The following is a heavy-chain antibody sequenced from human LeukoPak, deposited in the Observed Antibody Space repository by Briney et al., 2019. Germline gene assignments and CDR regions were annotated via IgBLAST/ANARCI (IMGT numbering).Heavy chain of an antibody. Sequence: GGSLRLSCAASGFTFSSHCIHWVRQAPGKGLEWVANIKQDGNEKYYVDSVKGRFAISRDNAKNSVYLQMNSLRAEDTAVYYCARAPDPYNVGWYYFDYWGQGTLVSVSS. D-gene: IGHD6-19*01. CDR2: IKQDGNEK. J-gene: IGHJ4*02. CDR3: ARAPDPYNVGWYYFDY. V-gene: IGHV3-7*01. CDR1: GFTFSSHC.